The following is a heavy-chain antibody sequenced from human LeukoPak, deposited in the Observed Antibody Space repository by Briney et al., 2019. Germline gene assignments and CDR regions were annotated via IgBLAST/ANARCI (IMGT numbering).Heavy chain of an antibody. CDR2: ISSSGSTI. CDR3: VELGITMIGGV. CDR1: GFTFSSYE. V-gene: IGHV3-48*03. J-gene: IGHJ6*04. Sequence: PGGSLRLSCAASGFTFSSYEMNWVRQAPGEGLEWVSYISSSGSTIYYADSVKGRFTISRDNAKNSLYLQMNSLRAEDTAVYYCVELGITMIGGVWGKGTTVTISS. D-gene: IGHD3-10*02.